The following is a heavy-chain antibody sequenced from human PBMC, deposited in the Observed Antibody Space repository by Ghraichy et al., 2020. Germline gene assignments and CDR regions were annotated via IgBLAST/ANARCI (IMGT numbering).Heavy chain of an antibody. CDR3: AKGGNPDY. V-gene: IGHV3-23*01. CDR2: IRAGGVTT. CDR1: GFPFRNFA. J-gene: IGHJ4*02. Sequence: GGSLRLSCAASGFPFRNFAMSWVRQAPGKGLEWVSGIRAGGVTTYYADSVKGRFTISRDNSKNTFYLQMNSLTAEDTAVYYCAKGGNPDYWGQGTLVTVSS. D-gene: IGHD4-23*01.